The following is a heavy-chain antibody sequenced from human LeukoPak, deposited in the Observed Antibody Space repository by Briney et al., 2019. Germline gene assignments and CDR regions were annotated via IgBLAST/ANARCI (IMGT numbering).Heavy chain of an antibody. V-gene: IGHV3-21*01. CDR3: VRLVGSRSCSGGTCYSDY. CDR2: ISSSSSYI. CDR1: GFTFSSYS. D-gene: IGHD2-15*01. J-gene: IGHJ4*02. Sequence: GGSLRLSCAASGFTFSSYSMNWVRQAPGKGLEWVSSISSSSSYIYYADSVKGRFTISRDNAKNSLYLQMNSLRDEDTAAYYCVRLVGSRSCSGGTCYSDYWGQGTLVTVSS.